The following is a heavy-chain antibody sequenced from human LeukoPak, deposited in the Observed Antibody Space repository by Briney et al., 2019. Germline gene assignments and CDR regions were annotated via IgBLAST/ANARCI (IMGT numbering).Heavy chain of an antibody. CDR2: MNANSGNT. Sequence: ASVHVSCMASGYTFISYDFNWLRQATGQGREWMGWMNANSGNTGYAQKFQGRVTMTRNTSISTAYMELSSLRSEDTAVYYCARGGGITGTASSDYWGQGTLVTVSS. CDR3: ARGGGITGTASSDY. D-gene: IGHD1-20*01. CDR1: GYTFISYD. V-gene: IGHV1-8*01. J-gene: IGHJ4*02.